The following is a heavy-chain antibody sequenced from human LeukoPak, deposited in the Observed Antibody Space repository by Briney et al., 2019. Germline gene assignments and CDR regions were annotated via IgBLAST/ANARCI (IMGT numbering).Heavy chain of an antibody. D-gene: IGHD2-21*01. V-gene: IGHV3-21*01. CDR1: GFTFSSYS. CDR2: ISSSSSYI. J-gene: IGHJ6*02. Sequence: GGSLRLSCAASGFTFSSYSMNWVRQAAGKWLEWVSSISSSSSYIYYADSVKGRFTISRDNAKNSLYLQMNSLRAEDTAVYYCARDQSDRLFGYYYYGMDVWGQGTTVTVSS. CDR3: ARDQSDRLFGYYYYGMDV.